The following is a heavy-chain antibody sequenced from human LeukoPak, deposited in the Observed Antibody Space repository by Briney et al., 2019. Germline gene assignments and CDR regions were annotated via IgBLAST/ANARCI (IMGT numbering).Heavy chain of an antibody. Sequence: PGESLKISCKGSGYSFTSYWIGWVRQMPGKVLELMGIIYPGDSDTRDSPSFRGQVTISADKSISTAYLQWSSLKASDTAMYYCAVRVPAAISSGNAFDIWGQGTMVTVSS. V-gene: IGHV5-51*01. D-gene: IGHD2-2*01. J-gene: IGHJ3*02. CDR1: GYSFTSYW. CDR3: AVRVPAAISSGNAFDI. CDR2: IYPGDSDT.